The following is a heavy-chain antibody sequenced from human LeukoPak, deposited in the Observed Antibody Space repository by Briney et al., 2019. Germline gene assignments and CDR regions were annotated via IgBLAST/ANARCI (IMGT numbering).Heavy chain of an antibody. CDR1: GFTFPDYA. V-gene: IGHV3-9*01. D-gene: IGHD4-11*01. CDR2: INWNSGGI. CDR3: ARDRTTVTTRGHYYYYMDV. Sequence: GGSLRLSCEATGFTFPDYAMHWVRQAPGKGLEWVSTINWNSGGIDYADSVKGRSTISRDNAKNSLYLQMNSLRAEDTAVYYCARDRTTVTTRGHYYYYMDVWGKGTTVTVSS. J-gene: IGHJ6*03.